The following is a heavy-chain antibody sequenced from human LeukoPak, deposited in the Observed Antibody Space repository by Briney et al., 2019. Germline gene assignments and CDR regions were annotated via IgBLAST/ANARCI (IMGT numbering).Heavy chain of an antibody. V-gene: IGHV3-53*01. CDR3: ARREVITHSFDY. CDR1: AFTVSSNY. CDR2: IYSGGST. J-gene: IGHJ4*02. D-gene: IGHD3-22*01. Sequence: GGSLRLSCAASAFTVSSNYMSWVRQAPGKGLEWVSVIYSGGSTYSAASVKGRFTISRDNSKNTLYLQMNSLRAEDTAVYYCARREVITHSFDYWGQGTLVTVSS.